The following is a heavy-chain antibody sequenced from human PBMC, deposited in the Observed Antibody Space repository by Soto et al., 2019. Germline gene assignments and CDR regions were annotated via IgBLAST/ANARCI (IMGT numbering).Heavy chain of an antibody. Sequence: SQTLSLTCAISGDSVSSNSAAWNWIRQSPSRGLEWLGRTYYRSKWYNDYAVSVKSRITINPDTSKNQFSLKLSSVTAADTAVYYCARDPGHGPGSGRYWRWFDPWGQGTLVTVSS. V-gene: IGHV6-1*01. CDR1: GDSVSSNSAA. CDR3: ARDPGHGPGSGRYWRWFDP. D-gene: IGHD3-10*01. CDR2: TYYRSKWYN. J-gene: IGHJ5*02.